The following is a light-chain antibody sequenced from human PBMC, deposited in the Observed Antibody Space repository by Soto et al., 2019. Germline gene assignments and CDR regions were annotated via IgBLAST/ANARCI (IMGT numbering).Light chain of an antibody. CDR2: DVS. V-gene: IGLV2-14*01. Sequence: SSLTQPAPLSGSPGQSITLSCTGTSSDVGGYNYVSWYQQHPGKAPKLMIYDVSNRPSGVSNRFSGSKSGNTASLTISGLQAEDEADYYCSSYTSSSTGVFGTGTKVTVL. CDR3: SSYTSSSTGV. CDR1: SSDVGGYNY. J-gene: IGLJ1*01.